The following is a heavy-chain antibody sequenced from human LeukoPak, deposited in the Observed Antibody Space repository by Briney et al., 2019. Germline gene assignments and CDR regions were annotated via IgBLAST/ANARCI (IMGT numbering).Heavy chain of an antibody. CDR2: ISWNSGSI. CDR1: GFTFDDYA. V-gene: IGHV3-9*01. Sequence: PGGSLRLSCAASGFTFDDYAMHWVRHAPGKGLEWVSGISWNSGSIGYADSVKGRFTISRDNAKNSLYLQMNSLRAEDTALYYCAKGLGYGDYVYYFDYWGQGTLVTVSS. D-gene: IGHD4-17*01. J-gene: IGHJ4*02. CDR3: AKGLGYGDYVYYFDY.